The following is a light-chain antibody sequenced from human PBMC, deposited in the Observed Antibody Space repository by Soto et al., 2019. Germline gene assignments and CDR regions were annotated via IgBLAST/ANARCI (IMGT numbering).Light chain of an antibody. CDR2: GAS. J-gene: IGKJ1*01. CDR1: QRVRST. Sequence: EIVTTHSPSALYVYHGERATLSCSASQRVRSTFAWSQQKPGHAPRPLIYGASTTGTAIPTTYRGSGCGTEITFTISSRQPEDFAVYYCQQHNNWTPFTFGQGTKVEIK. CDR3: QQHNNWTPFT. V-gene: IGKV3-15*01.